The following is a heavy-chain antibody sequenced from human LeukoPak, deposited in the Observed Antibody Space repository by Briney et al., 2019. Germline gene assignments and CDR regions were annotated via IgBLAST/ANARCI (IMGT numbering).Heavy chain of an antibody. CDR3: ARDFRNNTLFQH. CDR1: GFTFSNYW. D-gene: IGHD1/OR15-1a*01. CDR2: INSDGSSI. Sequence: GGSLRLSCAATGFTFSNYWMHWVRQAPGKGLVWVSRINSDGSSIRYGDSVKGRFTISRDNAKNTLYLQLNSLRVDGTAVYFCARDFRNNTLFQHWGQGTLVTVFS. V-gene: IGHV3-74*01. J-gene: IGHJ1*01.